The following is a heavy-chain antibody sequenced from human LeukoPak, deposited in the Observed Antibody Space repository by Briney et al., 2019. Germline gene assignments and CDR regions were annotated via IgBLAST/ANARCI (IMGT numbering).Heavy chain of an antibody. Sequence: PGGSLRLSCAASGFTFSSYAMSWVRQAPGKGLEWISTISGSGGTTYYADSVKGRFTISRDNSENTLYLQMNGLRAEDTAVNYCATRRGYYFDQWGQGTLVTVSS. CDR3: ATRRGYYFDQ. V-gene: IGHV3-23*01. CDR2: ISGSGGTT. J-gene: IGHJ4*02. D-gene: IGHD3-10*01. CDR1: GFTFSSYA.